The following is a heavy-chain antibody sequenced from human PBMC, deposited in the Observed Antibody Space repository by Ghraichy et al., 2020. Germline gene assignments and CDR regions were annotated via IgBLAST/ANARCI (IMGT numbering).Heavy chain of an antibody. D-gene: IGHD3-16*02. CDR2: IYDSGST. CDR3: ARDPPIYDYIWGSHRNGNDVDI. Sequence: WIGEIYDSGSTNYNPSLKSRVTISLDKSKNQFSLRLSSVTAADTAVYYCARDPPIYDYIWGSHRNGNDVDIWGQGK. V-gene: IGHV4-4*02. J-gene: IGHJ3*02.